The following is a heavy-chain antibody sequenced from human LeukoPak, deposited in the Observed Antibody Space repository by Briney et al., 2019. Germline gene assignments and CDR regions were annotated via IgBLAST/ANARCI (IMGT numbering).Heavy chain of an antibody. Sequence: PETLSLTCTVSGGSVSSYYWSWIRQPAGKGLEWIGRIYISGSTNYSPSLKGRVTISVDTSKNQFSLKLSSVTAADTAVYYCARQYYYDSSGYPTYYFDYWGQGTLVTVSS. J-gene: IGHJ4*02. CDR2: IYISGST. V-gene: IGHV4-4*07. CDR1: GGSVSSYY. D-gene: IGHD3-22*01. CDR3: ARQYYYDSSGYPTYYFDY.